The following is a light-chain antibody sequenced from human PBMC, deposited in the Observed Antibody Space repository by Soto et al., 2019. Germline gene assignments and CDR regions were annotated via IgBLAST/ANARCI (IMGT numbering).Light chain of an antibody. V-gene: IGKV1-39*01. CDR1: QSIKSY. J-gene: IGKJ1*01. CDR2: AAS. CDR3: QQTYSSHPWT. Sequence: DIQMNQSTTYLSASVGDGVPITCRASQSIKSYVNWYHQNTGKGPKLLVYAASTLQSGVPSRFSGSGSGTDYRLTFSCLQPEDFATYYCQQTYSSHPWTFGQGTKGEIK.